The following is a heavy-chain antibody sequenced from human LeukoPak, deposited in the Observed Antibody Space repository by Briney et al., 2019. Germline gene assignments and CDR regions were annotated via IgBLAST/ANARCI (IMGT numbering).Heavy chain of an antibody. V-gene: IGHV4-34*01. CDR1: GGSFSGYY. CDR3: ARGFIVGATNWFDP. J-gene: IGHJ5*02. Sequence: SETLSLTCAVYGGSFSGYYWSWIRQPPGKGLEWIGEINHSGSTNYNPSLKSRVTISVDTSKNQFSLKLSSVTAADTAVYYCARGFIVGATNWFDPWGQGTLVTVSS. D-gene: IGHD1-26*01. CDR2: INHSGST.